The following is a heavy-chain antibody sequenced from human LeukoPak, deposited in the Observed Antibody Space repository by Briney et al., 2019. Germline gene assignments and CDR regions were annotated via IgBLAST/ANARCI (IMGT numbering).Heavy chain of an antibody. D-gene: IGHD4-17*01. V-gene: IGHV3-30-3*01. CDR3: ARHDYGDYGGGY. Sequence: GGSLRLSCAASGFTFSSYAMHWVRQAPGKGLEWVAVISYDGSNKYYADSVEGRFTISRDNSKNTLYLQMNSLRAEDTAVYYCARHDYGDYGGGYWGQGTLVTVSS. CDR1: GFTFSSYA. J-gene: IGHJ4*02. CDR2: ISYDGSNK.